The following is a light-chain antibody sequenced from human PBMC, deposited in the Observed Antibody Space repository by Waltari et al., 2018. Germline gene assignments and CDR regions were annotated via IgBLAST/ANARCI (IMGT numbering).Light chain of an antibody. Sequence: QSVLTQPRSVSGSPGQSVAISCTGTSSDVGAYDYVSWYQQYPGKAPKGMIYGVYKRPSGVPVRFSGSKSGNTASLTISGLQAEDEADYYCCSYANAKWVFGGGTRLTVL. CDR1: SSDVGAYDY. J-gene: IGLJ3*02. CDR2: GVY. CDR3: CSYANAKWV. V-gene: IGLV2-11*01.